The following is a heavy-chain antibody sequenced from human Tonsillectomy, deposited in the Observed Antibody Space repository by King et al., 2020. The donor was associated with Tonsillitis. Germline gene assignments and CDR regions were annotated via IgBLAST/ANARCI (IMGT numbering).Heavy chain of an antibody. Sequence: VTLKESGPVLVKPPETLTLTCTVSGFSLNNARMGVSWIRQPPGKALEWLAHIFSNDEKSYSTSLRSRLTISKDTSKSQVVLTMTNMDPVDTATYYCARMQYDLWSGHHNWFDPWGQGTLVTVSS. CDR2: IFSNDEK. CDR3: ARMQYDLWSGHHNWFDP. CDR1: GFSLNNARMG. D-gene: IGHD3-3*01. V-gene: IGHV2-26*01. J-gene: IGHJ5*02.